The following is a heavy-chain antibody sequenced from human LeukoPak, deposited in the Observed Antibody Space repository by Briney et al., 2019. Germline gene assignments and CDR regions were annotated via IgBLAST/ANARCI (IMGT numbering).Heavy chain of an antibody. D-gene: IGHD3-10*01. CDR3: ARGLVTMVRGAKSANWFDP. CDR2: IYYSGST. Sequence: PSETLSLTCTVSGGSISSGGYYWSWIRQHPGKGLEWIGYIYYSGSTYYNPSLKSRVTISVDTSKNQFSLKLSSVTAADTAVYYCARGLVTMVRGAKSANWFDPWGQGTLVTVSS. J-gene: IGHJ5*02. V-gene: IGHV4-31*03. CDR1: GGSISSGGYY.